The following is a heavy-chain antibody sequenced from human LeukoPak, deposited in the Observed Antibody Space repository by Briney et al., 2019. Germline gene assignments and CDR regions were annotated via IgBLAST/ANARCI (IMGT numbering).Heavy chain of an antibody. V-gene: IGHV1-2*02. CDR1: GGTFSSYA. CDR3: ARDRRVSSSWYPEYWFDP. D-gene: IGHD6-13*01. CDR2: INPNSGGT. J-gene: IGHJ5*02. Sequence: ASVEVSCKASGGTFSSYAISWVRQAPGQGLEWMGWINPNSGGTNYAQKFQGRVTMTRDTSISTAYMELSRLRSDDTAVYYCARDRRVSSSWYPEYWFDPWGQGTLVTVSS.